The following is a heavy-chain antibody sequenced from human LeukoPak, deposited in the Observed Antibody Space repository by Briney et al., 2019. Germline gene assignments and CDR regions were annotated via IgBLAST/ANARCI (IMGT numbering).Heavy chain of an antibody. V-gene: IGHV1-24*01. J-gene: IGHJ5*02. D-gene: IGHD3-10*01. CDR3: ASTRIPTLRGPFDP. CDR1: GYTLTELS. Sequence: ASVKVSCKVSGYTLTELSMHWVRQAPGKGLEWMGGFDPEEGEAIYAQTFQGRVTMTEDTSTDTAYMELSSLRSGDTAVYYCASTRIPTLRGPFDPWGQGTLVTVSS. CDR2: FDPEEGEA.